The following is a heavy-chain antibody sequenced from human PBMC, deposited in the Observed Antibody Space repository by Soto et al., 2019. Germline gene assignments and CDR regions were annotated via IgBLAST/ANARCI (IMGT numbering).Heavy chain of an antibody. J-gene: IGHJ3*01. Sequence: EEQLVESGGGLVEPGGSLRLSCVASGFAFSGYHMDWVRQTPGRGLEWVAYVNLKGALTYYADSVRGRFTISRDNVQNSLFLEMSSLRDDDTAVDYCARDFRFAVDLWGLGTAVTVSS. CDR1: GFAFSGYH. CDR3: ARDFRFAVDL. V-gene: IGHV3-48*02. CDR2: VNLKGALT.